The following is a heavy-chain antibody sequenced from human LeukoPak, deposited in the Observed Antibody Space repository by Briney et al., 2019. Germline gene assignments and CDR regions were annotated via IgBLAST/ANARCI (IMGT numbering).Heavy chain of an antibody. J-gene: IGHJ6*02. D-gene: IGHD1-26*01. V-gene: IGHV3-48*03. Sequence: GGSLRLSCAASGFTFSSYEMNWVRQAPGKGLEWVSYISSSGSTIYYADSVKGRFTISRDNAKNSLYLQMNSLRAEDTAVYYCSLVGATSYYYYGMDVWGQGTTVTASS. CDR2: ISSSGSTI. CDR1: GFTFSSYE. CDR3: SLVGATSYYYYGMDV.